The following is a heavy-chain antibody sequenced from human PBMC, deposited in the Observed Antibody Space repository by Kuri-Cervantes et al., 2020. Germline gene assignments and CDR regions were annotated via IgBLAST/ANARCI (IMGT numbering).Heavy chain of an antibody. V-gene: IGHV4-39*07. D-gene: IGHD3-9*01. CDR2: IYYSGST. J-gene: IGHJ2*01. CDR1: GGSISSSSYY. CDR3: ARDYDILTGYQNWYFDL. Sequence: SETLSLTCTVSGGSISSSSYYWGWIRQPPGKGLEWIGSIYYSGSTYYNPSLKSRVTISVDTSKNQFSLKLSSVTAADTAVYYCARDYDILTGYQNWYFDLWSRGTLVTVSS.